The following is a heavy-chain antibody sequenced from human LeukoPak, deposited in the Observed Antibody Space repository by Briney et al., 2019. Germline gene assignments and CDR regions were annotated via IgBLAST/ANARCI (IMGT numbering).Heavy chain of an antibody. CDR3: ARGSSGWYLLFDY. J-gene: IGHJ4*02. D-gene: IGHD6-19*01. Sequence: GGSLRLSCAASGFTFSSYGMHWVRQAPGKGLEWVAVIWCDGSNKYYADSVKGRFTISRDNSKNTLYLQMNSLRAEDTAVYYCARGSSGWYLLFDYWGQGTLVTVSS. CDR1: GFTFSSYG. V-gene: IGHV3-33*01. CDR2: IWCDGSNK.